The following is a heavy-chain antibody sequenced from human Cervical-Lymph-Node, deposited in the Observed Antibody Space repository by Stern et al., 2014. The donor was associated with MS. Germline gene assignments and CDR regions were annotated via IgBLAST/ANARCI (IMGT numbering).Heavy chain of an antibody. Sequence: VHLVESGGGVVQPGRSLRLSCAASGFTFSSYAMHWVRQAPGKGLEWVAVISYDGSNKYYADSVKGRFTISRDNSKNTLYLQMNSLRAEDTAVYYCARDGGGTGMVSDLDYWGQGTLVTVSS. D-gene: IGHD5-18*01. CDR2: ISYDGSNK. V-gene: IGHV3-30*01. CDR3: ARDGGGTGMVSDLDY. J-gene: IGHJ4*02. CDR1: GFTFSSYA.